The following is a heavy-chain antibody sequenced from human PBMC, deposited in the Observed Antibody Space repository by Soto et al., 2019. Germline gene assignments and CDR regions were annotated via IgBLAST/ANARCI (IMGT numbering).Heavy chain of an antibody. Sequence: PARSLRLSCSASGFTFSSYAMSWVRQAPGKGLEWVSAISGSGGSTYDADSVKGRFTISRDNSKNTLYLQMNSLRAEDTALYYCAKDRQWLVSGTFDYWGQGTLVNVSS. V-gene: IGHV3-23*01. CDR3: AKDRQWLVSGTFDY. D-gene: IGHD6-19*01. CDR2: ISGSGGST. CDR1: GFTFSSYA. J-gene: IGHJ4*02.